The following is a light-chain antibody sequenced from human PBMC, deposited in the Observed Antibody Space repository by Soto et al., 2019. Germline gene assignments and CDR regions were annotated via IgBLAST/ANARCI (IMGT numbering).Light chain of an antibody. CDR3: FSKISGFVYG. V-gene: IGLV2-14*01. CDR1: NTDLGVYGY. CDR2: DVN. Sequence: QSVLAQPASVSGSFGQSMTISCSGPNTDLGVYGYVSWYQHQPGKAPKLLIYDVNNRPSGISDRFSGSKSGDTASLTISGLQAEDEADYFCFSKISGFVYGFGTGTKVTVL. J-gene: IGLJ1*01.